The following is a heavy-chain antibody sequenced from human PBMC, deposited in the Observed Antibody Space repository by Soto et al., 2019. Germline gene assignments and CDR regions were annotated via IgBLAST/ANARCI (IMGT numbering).Heavy chain of an antibody. V-gene: IGHV3-73*02. CDR3: TDYPGGGDFGDFDY. J-gene: IGHJ4*02. CDR1: GFTFSGSA. D-gene: IGHD2-21*02. CDR2: LRSKANSYAT. Sequence: EVQIVESGGGLVQPGVSLKLSCAASGFTFSGSAIHWVRQAYGQGLEWVGRLRSKANSYATAYAASVKGRFTNSRDDSKNTAYLQMNSLKTEDTAVYYCTDYPGGGDFGDFDYWGQGTLVTVSS.